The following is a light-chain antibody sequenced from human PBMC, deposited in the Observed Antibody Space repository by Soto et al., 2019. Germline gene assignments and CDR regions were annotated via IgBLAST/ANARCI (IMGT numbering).Light chain of an antibody. CDR2: GAS. V-gene: IGKV3-20*01. CDR3: QQYGSSPPWT. Sequence: EVVLTQSPDTLSLSPGEGVTLSCRASETVRDYVAWHQQQPGQAPRLLIFGASSRATGTPDRFSGSGSGTDFTLTISRLEPEDFAVYYCQQYGSSPPWTFGQGTKVDIK. J-gene: IGKJ1*01. CDR1: ETVRDY.